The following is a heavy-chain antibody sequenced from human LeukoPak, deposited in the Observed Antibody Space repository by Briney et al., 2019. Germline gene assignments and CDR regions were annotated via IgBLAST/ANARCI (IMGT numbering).Heavy chain of an antibody. CDR2: INWNGGST. D-gene: IGHD6-13*01. V-gene: IGHV3-20*04. CDR3: ARNGAAGTAYYFDY. Sequence: PGGSLRLSCAASGFTFDDYGMSWVRQAPGKGLEWVSGINWNGGSTGYAVSVKGRFTISRDNAKNSLYLQMNSLRAEDTALYYCARNGAAGTAYYFDYWGQGTLVTVSS. J-gene: IGHJ4*02. CDR1: GFTFDDYG.